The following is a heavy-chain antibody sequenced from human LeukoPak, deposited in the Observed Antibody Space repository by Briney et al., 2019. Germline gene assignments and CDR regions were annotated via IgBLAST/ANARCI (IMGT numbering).Heavy chain of an antibody. J-gene: IGHJ3*02. CDR3: ARSHMYGDYGEDI. CDR1: GFTVSSNY. D-gene: IGHD4-17*01. Sequence: GGSLRLSCAASGFTVSSNYMSWVRQAPGKGLEWVSVIYSGGSTYYADSVKGRFTITRDNANNTLYLQMNSLRAEDAAIYYCARSHMYGDYGEDIWGHGTVVAVPS. V-gene: IGHV3-53*01. CDR2: IYSGGST.